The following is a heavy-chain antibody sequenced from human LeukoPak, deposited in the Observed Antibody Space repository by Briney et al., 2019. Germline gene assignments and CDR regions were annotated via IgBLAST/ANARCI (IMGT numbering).Heavy chain of an antibody. V-gene: IGHV3-7*01. CDR2: IRQDGSEK. Sequence: GSLRLSCAASGFTFSSYWMTWGRQAPGKGLEWVANIRQDGSEKNYVDSVKGRFTISRDNAKNSLYLQMNSLRVEYTAVYFCMRQNRAYFFGHWGQGTLVTVSS. J-gene: IGHJ1*01. CDR1: GFTFSSYW. D-gene: IGHD3-3*01. CDR3: MRQNRAYFFGH.